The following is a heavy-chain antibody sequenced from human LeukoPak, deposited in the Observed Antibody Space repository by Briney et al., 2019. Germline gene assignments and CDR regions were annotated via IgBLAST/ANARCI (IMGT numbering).Heavy chain of an antibody. J-gene: IGHJ4*02. V-gene: IGHV3-23*01. CDR3: AKGVGYDILTGYCDY. CDR2: ISGSGGST. D-gene: IGHD3-9*01. Sequence: GGSLRLSCAATGFTFDDYGMSWVRQAPGKGLEWVSAISGSGGSTYYADSVKGRFTISRDNSKNTLYLQMNSLRAEDTAVYYCAKGVGYDILTGYCDYWGQGTLVTVSS. CDR1: GFTFDDYG.